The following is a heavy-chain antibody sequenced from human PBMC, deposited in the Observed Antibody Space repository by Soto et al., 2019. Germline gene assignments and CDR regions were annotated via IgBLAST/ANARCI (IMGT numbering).Heavy chain of an antibody. CDR2: TYYRSKWYN. CDR3: ARASDGSGSYKRSYYYYYMDV. J-gene: IGHJ6*03. CDR1: GDSVSSNSAA. V-gene: IGHV6-1*01. Sequence: PSQTLSLTCAISGDSVSSNSAAWNWIRQSPSRGLEWLGRTYYRSKWYNDYAVSVKSRITINPDTSKNQFSLQLNSVTPEDTAVYYCARASDGSGSYKRSYYYYYMDVWGKGTTVTVSS. D-gene: IGHD3-10*01.